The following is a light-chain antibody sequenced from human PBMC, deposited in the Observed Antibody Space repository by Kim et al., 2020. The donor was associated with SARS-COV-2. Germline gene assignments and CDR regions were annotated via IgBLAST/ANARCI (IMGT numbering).Light chain of an antibody. CDR2: EAS. J-gene: IGKJ4*01. CDR3: QQYNTYPLT. Sequence: ASVGGRVTITCRASQSSSNWLALYQQKPGKTPNLLVYEASTLESGVPTRFSGSGSGTEFTLTISSLQPDDFATYYCQQYNTYPLTFGGGTKVDIK. CDR1: QSSSNW. V-gene: IGKV1-5*03.